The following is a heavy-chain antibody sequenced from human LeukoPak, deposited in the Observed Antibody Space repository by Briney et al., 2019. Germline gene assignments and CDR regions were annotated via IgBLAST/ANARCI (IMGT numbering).Heavy chain of an antibody. CDR3: ARDRIIVVVSSAMPGYNWFDP. CDR2: ISAYNGNT. CDR1: GYTFTTYG. Sequence: GASVKVSCKASGYTFTTYGISWVRQAPGQGLEWMGWISAYNGNTDYAQKFQGRVTLTTDTSTSTAYMELKSLRSDDTAVYYCARDRIIVVVSSAMPGYNWFDPWGQGTLVTVSS. V-gene: IGHV1-18*01. J-gene: IGHJ5*02. D-gene: IGHD2-2*01.